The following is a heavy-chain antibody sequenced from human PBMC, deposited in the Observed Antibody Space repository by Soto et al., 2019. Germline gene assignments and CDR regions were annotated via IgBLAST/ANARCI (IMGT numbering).Heavy chain of an antibody. CDR1: GFTFSSYA. CDR2: ISYDGSNK. Sequence: GGSLRLSCAASGFTFSSYATHWVRQAPGKGLEWVAVISYDGSNKYYADSVKGRFTISRDNSKNTLYLQMNSLRAEDTAVYYCARDRLGGDPYYYYYYGMDVWGQGTTVTVSS. J-gene: IGHJ6*02. D-gene: IGHD4-17*01. V-gene: IGHV3-30-3*01. CDR3: ARDRLGGDPYYYYYYGMDV.